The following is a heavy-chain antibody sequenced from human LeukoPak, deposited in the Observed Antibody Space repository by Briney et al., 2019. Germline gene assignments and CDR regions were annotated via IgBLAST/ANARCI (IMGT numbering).Heavy chain of an antibody. Sequence: PGGSLRLSCAASGFTFSSYGMHWVRQAPGKGLEWVSAISGSGGSTYYADSVKGRFTISRDNSKNTLYPQMNSLRAEDTAVYYCAKDRIAARPVWFDPWGQGTLVTVSS. V-gene: IGHV3-23*01. CDR2: ISGSGGST. D-gene: IGHD6-6*01. CDR1: GFTFSSYG. J-gene: IGHJ5*02. CDR3: AKDRIAARPVWFDP.